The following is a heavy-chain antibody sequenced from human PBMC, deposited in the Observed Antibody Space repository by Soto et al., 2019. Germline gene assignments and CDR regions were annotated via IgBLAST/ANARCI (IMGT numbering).Heavy chain of an antibody. CDR2: IYYSGST. CDR3: AAGYSGYDPYY. D-gene: IGHD5-12*01. V-gene: IGHV4-59*01. CDR1: GGSISSYD. Sequence: PSETLSLTCTVSGGSISSYDGSWSRQPPGKGLEWSGYIYYSGSTNYNPSLKRRGTISVDTSKNQFSLKLSSVTAADTAVYYCAAGYSGYDPYYWGQGTLVTVSS. J-gene: IGHJ4*02.